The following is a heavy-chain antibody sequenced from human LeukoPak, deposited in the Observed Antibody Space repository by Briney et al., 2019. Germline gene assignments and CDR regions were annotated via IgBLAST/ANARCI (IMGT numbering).Heavy chain of an antibody. J-gene: IGHJ4*02. D-gene: IGHD4-23*01. CDR3: ARDLGYGGNGVY. Sequence: ASVKVSCKASGGTFSSYAISWVRHAPGQGLEWMGRIIPIFGTANYAQKFQGRVTITTDESTSTAYMELSSLRSEDTAVYYCARDLGYGGNGVYWGQGTLVTVSS. CDR2: IIPIFGTA. CDR1: GGTFSSYA. V-gene: IGHV1-69*05.